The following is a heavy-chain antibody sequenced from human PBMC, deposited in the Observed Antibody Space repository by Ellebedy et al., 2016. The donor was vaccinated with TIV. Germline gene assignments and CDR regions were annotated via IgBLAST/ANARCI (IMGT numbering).Heavy chain of an antibody. CDR3: AKDLRGREDL. V-gene: IGHV3-74*01. CDR1: GFTFTKYW. J-gene: IGHJ5*02. D-gene: IGHD1-26*01. CDR2: TNQDATIR. Sequence: GGSLRLSCATSGFTFTKYWMHWVRQVPWKGLVWVSRTNQDATIRDYADSVKGRFTISRDSTTLFLQMNSLRVEDTAIYYCAKDLRGREDLWGQGTLVTVSS.